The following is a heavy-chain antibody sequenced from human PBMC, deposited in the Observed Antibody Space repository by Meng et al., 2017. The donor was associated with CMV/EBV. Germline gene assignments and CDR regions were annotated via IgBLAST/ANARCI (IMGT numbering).Heavy chain of an antibody. V-gene: IGHV1-46*01. CDR1: TFTSYY. CDR2: INPSGGST. Sequence: TFTSYYMHWVRQAPGQGLKWMGIINPSGGSTSYAQKFQGRVTMTRDTSTSTVYMELSSLRSEDTAVYYCARGSITMVWGPTIVGWFDPWGQGTLVTVSS. D-gene: IGHD3-10*01. J-gene: IGHJ5*02. CDR3: ARGSITMVWGPTIVGWFDP.